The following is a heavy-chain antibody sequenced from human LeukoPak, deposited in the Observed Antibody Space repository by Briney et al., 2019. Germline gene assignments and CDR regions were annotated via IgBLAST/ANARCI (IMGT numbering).Heavy chain of an antibody. V-gene: IGHV3-7*05. D-gene: IGHD5-24*01. CDR2: IKEDGSEK. CDR1: GFTFSNYW. Sequence: AGGSLRLSCAASGFTFSNYWMKWVRQAPGKGLEWVANIKEDGSEKYYVDSVKGRFTISRDNAKNSLYLQMSSLRVEDTAIYFCGMAMDVWGRGTTVTVSS. J-gene: IGHJ6*02. CDR3: GMAMDV.